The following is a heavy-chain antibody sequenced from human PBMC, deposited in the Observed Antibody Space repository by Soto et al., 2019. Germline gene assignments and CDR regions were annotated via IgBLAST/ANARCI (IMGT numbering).Heavy chain of an antibody. D-gene: IGHD3-22*01. J-gene: IGHJ4*02. CDR1: GGSFSDYY. Sequence: QVQLQQWGARLLKPSETLSLTCGVYGGSFSDYYWTWIRQPPGKGLEWIGEINHSGSTNYNPSLKSRVTISVDTLKKQFSLKLNSVTAADTAVYYCARKMHPYYYDTPFDYWGQGTLVAVSS. V-gene: IGHV4-34*01. CDR3: ARKMHPYYYDTPFDY. CDR2: INHSGST.